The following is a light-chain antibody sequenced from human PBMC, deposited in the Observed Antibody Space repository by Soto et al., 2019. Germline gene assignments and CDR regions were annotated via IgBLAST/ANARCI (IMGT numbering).Light chain of an antibody. CDR3: QHDNSYTEA. J-gene: IGKJ1*01. CDR2: KAS. V-gene: IGKV1-5*03. Sequence: IHVTQSRSGLARSVGKRCTITCRASRTISSWLAWYQQKPRTATKLLIYKASTLKSGVPARFSGRGSGREFTLTISSLQPDDFETYYCQHDNSYTEAFGQGTKVDI. CDR1: RTISSW.